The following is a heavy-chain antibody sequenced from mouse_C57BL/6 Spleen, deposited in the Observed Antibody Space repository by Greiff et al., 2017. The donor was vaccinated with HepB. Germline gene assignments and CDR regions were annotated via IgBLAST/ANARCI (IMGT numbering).Heavy chain of an antibody. V-gene: IGHV1-50*01. D-gene: IGHD1-1*01. Sequence: QVQLQQPGAELVKPGASVKLSCKASGYTFTSYWMQWVKQRPGQGLEWIGEIDPSDSYTNYNQKFKGKATLTVDTSSSTAYMQLSSLTSEDSAVYYCARGGAYGSPWFAYWGQGTLVTVSA. CDR2: IDPSDSYT. CDR3: ARGGAYGSPWFAY. CDR1: GYTFTSYW. J-gene: IGHJ3*01.